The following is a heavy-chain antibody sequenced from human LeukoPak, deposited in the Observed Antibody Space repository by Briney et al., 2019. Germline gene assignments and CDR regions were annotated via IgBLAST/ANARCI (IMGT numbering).Heavy chain of an antibody. J-gene: IGHJ4*02. Sequence: GGSLRLTCAASGFTFSSYGMHWVRQAPGKGLEWVAVIWYDGSNKYYADSVKGRFTISRDNSKNTLYLQMNSLRAEDTAVYYCATPYGDYGMGFDYWGQGTLVTVSS. CDR1: GFTFSSYG. CDR3: ATPYGDYGMGFDY. V-gene: IGHV3-33*01. D-gene: IGHD4-17*01. CDR2: IWYDGSNK.